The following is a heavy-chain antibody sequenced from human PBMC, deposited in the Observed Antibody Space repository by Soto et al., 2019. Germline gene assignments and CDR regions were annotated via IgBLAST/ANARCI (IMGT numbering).Heavy chain of an antibody. CDR1: GYTFTGYG. V-gene: IGHV1-18*04. Sequence: ASVKVSCKASGYTFTGYGISWVRQAPGQGLEWMGWISAYNGNTNYAQKLQGRVTMTTDTSTSTAYMELRSLRSDDTAVYYCAREGSSSMSYYYGMDVWGQGTTVTVSS. CDR3: AREGSSSMSYYYGMDV. J-gene: IGHJ6*02. D-gene: IGHD6-13*01. CDR2: ISAYNGNT.